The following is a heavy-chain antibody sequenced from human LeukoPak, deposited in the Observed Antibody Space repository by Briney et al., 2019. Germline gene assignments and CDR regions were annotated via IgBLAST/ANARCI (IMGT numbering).Heavy chain of an antibody. V-gene: IGHV4-39*01. J-gene: IGHJ4*02. CDR3: AKHVITDGSGYYYFDS. D-gene: IGHD3-22*01. Sequence: SETLSLTCTVSGGSISSDCCYWGWIRQPPGKGPEWIGGFYYTGTTYYSPSLKSRITISANTSKNQFSLRLSSVTAADTAVYYCAKHVITDGSGYYYFDSWGQGTLVTVST. CDR1: GGSISSDCCY. CDR2: FYYTGTT.